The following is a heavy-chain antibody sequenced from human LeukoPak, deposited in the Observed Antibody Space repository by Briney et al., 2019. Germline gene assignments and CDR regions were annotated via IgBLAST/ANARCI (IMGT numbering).Heavy chain of an antibody. CDR2: INPSGGST. CDR1: GYTFTSYY. V-gene: IGHV1-46*01. CDR3: ARNDILTGYSPEGAFDI. J-gene: IGHJ3*02. Sequence: ASVKVSCKASGYTFTSYYMHWVRQAPGQGLEWMGIINPSGGSTSYAQKFQGRVTMTRDTSTSTVYMGLSSLRSEDTAVYYCARNDILTGYSPEGAFDIWGQGTMVTVSS. D-gene: IGHD3-9*01.